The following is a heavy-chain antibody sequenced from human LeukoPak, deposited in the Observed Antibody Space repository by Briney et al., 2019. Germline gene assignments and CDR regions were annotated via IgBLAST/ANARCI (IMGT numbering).Heavy chain of an antibody. V-gene: IGHV3-9*01. CDR2: ISWKSGTM. CDR3: ARGGSASDY. CDR1: GFTFDDYA. J-gene: IGHJ4*02. Sequence: GGSLRLSCAASGFTFDDYAMHWVRQGPGKGLEWVSGISWKSGTMDYADSVKGRFTISRDNAKNSLYLQMNSLRAEDTAVYYCARGGSASDYWGQGTLVTVSS. D-gene: IGHD3-10*01.